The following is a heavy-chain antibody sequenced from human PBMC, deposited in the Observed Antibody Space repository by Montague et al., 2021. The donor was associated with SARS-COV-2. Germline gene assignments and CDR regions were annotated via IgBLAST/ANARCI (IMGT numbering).Heavy chain of an antibody. J-gene: IGHJ4*02. CDR1: GGSISSGSYY. CDR2: IYYSGSA. V-gene: IGHV4-39*07. CDR3: ARDLWVPLSVVGSFDS. Sequence: ETLSLTCTVSGGSISSGSYYWGWIRQPPGKGLEWIGTIYYSGSAYYNPSLKSRVTISVDTSKNQFSLKLSSVTAADTAVYYCARDLWVPLSVVGSFDSWGQGTLVTVSS. D-gene: IGHD2-21*01.